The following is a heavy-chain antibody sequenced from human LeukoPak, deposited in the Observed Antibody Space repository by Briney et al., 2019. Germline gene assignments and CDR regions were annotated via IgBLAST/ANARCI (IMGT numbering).Heavy chain of an antibody. V-gene: IGHV3-7*05. J-gene: IGHJ4*02. D-gene: IGHD3-22*01. CDR1: GFTFSSNW. Sequence: PGGSLRLSCAASGFTFSSNWMSWVRQAPGKGLQWVANIKQDGSEKYYVDSVKGRFTISRDNAKNSLYLQMNSLRAEDTAVYYCARGCYYERSGSCPFDYWGQGTLVTVSS. CDR2: IKQDGSEK. CDR3: ARGCYYERSGSCPFDY.